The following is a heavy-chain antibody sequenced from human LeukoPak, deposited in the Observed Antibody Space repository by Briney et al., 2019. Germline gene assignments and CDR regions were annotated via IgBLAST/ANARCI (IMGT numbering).Heavy chain of an antibody. Sequence: GGSLRLSCAASGFSVSSHYMSWVRQAPGKGLEWVSIIESGGTTYYAAPVKGRFTISRDDSKNTLYLQMNSLKTEDTAVYYCTTYMVRGVNFDYWGQGTLVTVSS. CDR3: TTYMVRGVNFDY. D-gene: IGHD3-10*01. CDR2: IESGGTT. J-gene: IGHJ4*02. V-gene: IGHV3-66*01. CDR1: GFSVSSHY.